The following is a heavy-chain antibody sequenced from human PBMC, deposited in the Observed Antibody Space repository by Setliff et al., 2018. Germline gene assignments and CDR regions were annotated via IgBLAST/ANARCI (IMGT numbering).Heavy chain of an antibody. CDR2: LGYDGTNE. J-gene: IGHJ2*01. CDR1: GFTFSGYG. Sequence: PGGSLRLSCSASGFTFSGYGMHWVRQAPGKGLEWVAALGYDGTNEYYADSVKGRFTISRDNPKNTLYLQMNSLRREDTAVYYCAKDASDYYWYFNVWGRGTLVTVSS. CDR3: AKDASDYYWYFNV. D-gene: IGHD4-17*01. V-gene: IGHV3-30*02.